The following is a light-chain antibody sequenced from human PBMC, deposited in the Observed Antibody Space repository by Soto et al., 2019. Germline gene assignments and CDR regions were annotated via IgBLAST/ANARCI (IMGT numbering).Light chain of an antibody. Sequence: EIVMTQSPATLSVSPGERATLSCRASQSVSSDLAWFQQQPGQAPRLLIYGAFTRATGVPARFSGGGSGTEFTLTISRLQSEDFAVYYCQQYNNWPWTFGLGAKVEIK. CDR3: QQYNNWPWT. CDR2: GAF. CDR1: QSVSSD. V-gene: IGKV3-15*01. J-gene: IGKJ1*01.